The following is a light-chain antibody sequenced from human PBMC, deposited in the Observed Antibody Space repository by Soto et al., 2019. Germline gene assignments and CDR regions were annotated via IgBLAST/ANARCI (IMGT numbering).Light chain of an antibody. Sequence: QSALTQPPSASGSPGQSVTISCTGSSSDVGGYNYVSWYQQHPDTAPKLMIYEVTKRPSGVPDRFSGSKSGNTASLTVSGLQAEDEADYYCTSYAGTNNYVLFGGGTKVTVL. CDR3: TSYAGTNNYVL. CDR1: SSDVGGYNY. V-gene: IGLV2-8*01. J-gene: IGLJ2*01. CDR2: EVT.